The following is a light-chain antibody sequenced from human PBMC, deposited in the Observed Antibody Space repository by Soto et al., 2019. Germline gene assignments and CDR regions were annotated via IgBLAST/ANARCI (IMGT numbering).Light chain of an antibody. V-gene: IGKV3-15*01. CDR3: QHYNNWPPYP. J-gene: IGKJ2*01. Sequence: EIVMTQSPATLSVSPGERATLSCRASQSVSSNLAWYQQKPGQAPRLLIYGASTSATGIPARFSGSGSGTEFTLTISSRQSEDLAVYYCQHYNNWPPYPFGQGTKLEIK. CDR2: GAS. CDR1: QSVSSN.